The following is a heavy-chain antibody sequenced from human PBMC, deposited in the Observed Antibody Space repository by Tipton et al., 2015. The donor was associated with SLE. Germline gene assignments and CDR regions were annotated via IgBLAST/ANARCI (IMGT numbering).Heavy chain of an antibody. Sequence: SLRLSCAASGFTFSSYAMSWVRQAPGKGLEWVSAISGSGGSTYYADSVKGRFTISRDNSKNTLYLQMNSLRAEDTAVYYCATTRQLVHRFDYGGQGTLVTVSS. CDR1: GFTFSSYA. D-gene: IGHD6-13*01. CDR2: ISGSGGST. CDR3: ATTRQLVHRFDY. V-gene: IGHV3-23*01. J-gene: IGHJ4*02.